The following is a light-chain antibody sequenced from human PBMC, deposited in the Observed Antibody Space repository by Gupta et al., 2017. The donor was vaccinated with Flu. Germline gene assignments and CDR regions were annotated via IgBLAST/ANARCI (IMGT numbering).Light chain of an antibody. CDR2: WAS. J-gene: IGKJ1*01. Sequence: IVVIQSSASLLVVLGERPTINCKSSHHGLYISNSKTYLAWYQQKPGQPPKLLISWASNRDSGVPDRFSGSGSGTDFTLTISSVQAEDVAVYYCQQYYTTPWAFGQGTSVEIK. CDR3: QQYYTTPWA. CDR1: HHGLYISNSKTY. V-gene: IGKV4-1*01.